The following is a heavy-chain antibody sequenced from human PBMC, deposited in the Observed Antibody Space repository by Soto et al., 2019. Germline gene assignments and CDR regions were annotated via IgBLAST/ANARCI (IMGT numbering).Heavy chain of an antibody. CDR2: FDPEDGET. J-gene: IGHJ4*02. Sequence: ASVKVSCKVSGYTLTELSMHWVRRAPGKGLEWMGGFDPEDGETIYAQKFQGRVTMTEDTSTDTAYMELSSLRSEDTAVYYCGRDILDLWSGYYETGTLDYWGQGTLVTVSS. CDR1: GYTLTELS. D-gene: IGHD3-3*01. V-gene: IGHV1-24*01. CDR3: GRDILDLWSGYYETGTLDY.